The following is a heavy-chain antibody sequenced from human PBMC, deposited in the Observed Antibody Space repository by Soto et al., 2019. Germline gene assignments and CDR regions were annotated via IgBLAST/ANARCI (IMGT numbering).Heavy chain of an antibody. V-gene: IGHV3-23*01. Sequence: EVQLLESGGGLVQPGGSLRLSCAASGFTFSSYGMTWVRKAPGKGLEWVSFSSATGAGTYYADSVKGRFTISRDKSKNTLYLQMTSLGADDPAVYYCARDRRAGGNYGFYSDFWGQGALVIVPS. CDR1: GFTFSSYG. CDR3: ARDRRAGGNYGFYSDF. D-gene: IGHD1-7*01. J-gene: IGHJ4*02. CDR2: SSATGAGT.